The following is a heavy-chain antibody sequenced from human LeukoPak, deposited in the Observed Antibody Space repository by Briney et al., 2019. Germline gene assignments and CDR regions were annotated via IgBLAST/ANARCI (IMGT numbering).Heavy chain of an antibody. D-gene: IGHD3-22*01. Sequence: SVKVSCKASGGTFSSYAISWVRQAPGQGLEWMGGIIPIFGTANYAQKFQGRVTITADESTSTAYMELRSLRSDDTAVYYCARFSRGGYYDSSGYLDYWGQGTLVTVSS. CDR3: ARFSRGGYYDSSGYLDY. CDR1: GGTFSSYA. CDR2: IIPIFGTA. V-gene: IGHV1-69*13. J-gene: IGHJ4*02.